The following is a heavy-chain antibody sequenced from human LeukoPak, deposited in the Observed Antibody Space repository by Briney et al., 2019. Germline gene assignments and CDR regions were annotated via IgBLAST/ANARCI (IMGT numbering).Heavy chain of an antibody. CDR3: ASYRGFFDY. D-gene: IGHD5-12*01. CDR1: GGSISTSRYY. V-gene: IGHV4-39*07. J-gene: IGHJ4*02. CDR2: IYYTGST. Sequence: SETLSLTCTVSGGSISTSRYYWGWIRQPPGKGLEWIGSIYYTGSTYYNPSLKSRVAISVDTSKHQFSLRLSSVTAADTAVYYCASYRGFFDYWGQGTLVTVSS.